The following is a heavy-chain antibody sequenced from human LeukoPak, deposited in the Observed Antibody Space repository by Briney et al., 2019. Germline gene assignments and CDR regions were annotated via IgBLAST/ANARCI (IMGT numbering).Heavy chain of an antibody. CDR3: ANGDGFDY. D-gene: IGHD5-24*01. J-gene: IGHJ4*02. CDR2: IKQDGSEK. CDR1: GFTFSTYW. V-gene: IGHV3-7*01. Sequence: GGSLRLSCATSGFTFSTYWMSWVRQAPGKGLERVANIKQDGSEKYYVDSVKGRFTISRDNAKNSLYLQMNSLRAEDTAVYYCANGDGFDYWGQGTLVTVSS.